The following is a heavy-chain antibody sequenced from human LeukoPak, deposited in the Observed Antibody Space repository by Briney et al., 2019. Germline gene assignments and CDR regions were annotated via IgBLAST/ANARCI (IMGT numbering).Heavy chain of an antibody. V-gene: IGHV3-21*01. CDR3: ARGGCGGDCYYAFDI. J-gene: IGHJ3*02. CDR1: GFTFSSYS. CDR2: ISSSSSYI. Sequence: GGSLRLSCAASGFTFSSYSMNWVRQAPGKGLEWVSSISSSSSYIYYADSVKGRFTISRDNAKNSLYLQMNSLRAEDTAVYYCARGGCGGDCYYAFDIWGQGTMVTVSS. D-gene: IGHD2-21*02.